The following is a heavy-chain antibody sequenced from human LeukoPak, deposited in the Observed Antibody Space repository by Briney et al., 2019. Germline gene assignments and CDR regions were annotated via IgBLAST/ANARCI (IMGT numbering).Heavy chain of an antibody. CDR1: GFTFSSNW. CDR3: ARDYGGSDFDY. J-gene: IGHJ4*02. D-gene: IGHD3-16*01. CDR2: IKSDGSIT. V-gene: IGHV3-74*01. Sequence: GGSLRLSCAASGFTFSSNWMHWVRQAPGKGLVWVSRIKSDGSITNYADSVKGRFTISRDNAKNTLYLQMNSLRAEDTAVYYCARDYGGSDFDYWGQGTLVTVSS.